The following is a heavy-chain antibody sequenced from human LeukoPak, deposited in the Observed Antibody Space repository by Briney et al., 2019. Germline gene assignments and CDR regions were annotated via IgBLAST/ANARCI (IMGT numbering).Heavy chain of an antibody. CDR2: IYSGGST. Sequence: GGSLRLSCAASGFTVSSNYMSWVRQAPGKGLEWGSVIYSGGSTYYADSVKGRFTISRDNSKNTLYLQMNSLRAEDTAVYYCARGNITIFGVRTTWSYYYGMDVWGQGTTVTVSS. D-gene: IGHD3-3*01. J-gene: IGHJ6*02. V-gene: IGHV3-66*01. CDR1: GFTVSSNY. CDR3: ARGNITIFGVRTTWSYYYGMDV.